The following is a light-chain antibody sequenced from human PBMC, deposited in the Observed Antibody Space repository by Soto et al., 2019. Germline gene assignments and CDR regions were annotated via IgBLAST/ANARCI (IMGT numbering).Light chain of an antibody. CDR3: QQSYSTLMYT. V-gene: IGKV1-39*01. Sequence: DIQMTQSPSSLSASVGDRVTITCRASQSITTFLNWYQQKPGKAPKVLIHAASTLESGVPSRFSGSGSGTDFTLTISSLQPEDFATYYCQQSYSTLMYTFGPGTKLEIK. J-gene: IGKJ2*01. CDR2: AAS. CDR1: QSITTF.